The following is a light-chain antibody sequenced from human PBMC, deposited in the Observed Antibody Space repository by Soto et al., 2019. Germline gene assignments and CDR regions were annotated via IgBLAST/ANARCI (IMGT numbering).Light chain of an antibody. V-gene: IGLV2-14*01. CDR1: SSDVGAYNH. J-gene: IGLJ1*01. CDR3: SSYAGSDNPYV. CDR2: DVS. Sequence: QSVLTQPASVSGSPGQSITISCTGTSSDVGAYNHVSWYQHHPGKAPKLMIYDVSNRPSGVSNRFSGSKSGNTASLTVSGLQAEDEADYYCSSYAGSDNPYVFGTGTKVTVL.